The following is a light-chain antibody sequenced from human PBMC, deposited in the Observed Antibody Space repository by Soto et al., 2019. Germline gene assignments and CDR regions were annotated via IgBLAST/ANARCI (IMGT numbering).Light chain of an antibody. CDR2: GAS. Sequence: EIVMTQSPVTLSVSPGERTTLSCRASHHVATNLAWYQQKPGQPPRLLIYGASTRATGVSARFSGSGSGTEFTLTISSLQSDDFAVYYCQQYTARPPWTFGQGTRV. CDR1: HHVATN. CDR3: QQYTARPPWT. V-gene: IGKV3-15*01. J-gene: IGKJ1*01.